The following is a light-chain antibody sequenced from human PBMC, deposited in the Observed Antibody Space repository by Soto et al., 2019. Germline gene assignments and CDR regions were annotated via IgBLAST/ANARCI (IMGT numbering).Light chain of an antibody. Sequence: EIVMTQSPATLSVSPGERATLSCRASQSVSSNLAWYQQKPGQSPRLLIYATSTRATGIPARFSGSGSGTEFTLTISSLKSEDFAVYYRHRYNFWPTFGRGTKVDIK. CDR3: HRYNFWPT. CDR1: QSVSSN. J-gene: IGKJ4*02. V-gene: IGKV3-15*01. CDR2: ATS.